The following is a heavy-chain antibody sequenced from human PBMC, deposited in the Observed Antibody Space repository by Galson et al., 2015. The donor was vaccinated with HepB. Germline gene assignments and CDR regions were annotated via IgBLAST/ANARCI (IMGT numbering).Heavy chain of an antibody. J-gene: IGHJ3*01. V-gene: IGHV3-11*01. CDR3: AREAIAVNAFDF. Sequence: SLRLSCAASGFTFSDYYMSWIRQAPGKGLEWVSYISSSGSTIYYADSVKGRFTISRDNAKNSLYLQMNSLRAEDTAVYYCAREAIAVNAFDFWGQGTMVTVSS. CDR2: ISSSGSTI. D-gene: IGHD2-21*01. CDR1: GFTFSDYY.